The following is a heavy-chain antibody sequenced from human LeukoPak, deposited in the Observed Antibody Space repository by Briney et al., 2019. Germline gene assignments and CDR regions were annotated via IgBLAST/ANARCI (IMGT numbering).Heavy chain of an antibody. J-gene: IGHJ4*02. CDR2: IYYSGST. V-gene: IGHV4-30-4*01. CDR3: ARDKGYNYGPFDY. D-gene: IGHD5-18*01. Sequence: PSETLSLTCTVSGGSISSGDYYWSWIRQPPGKGLEWIGYIYYSGSTYYNPSLGSRVTISVDTSKNQFSLKLSSVTAADTAVYYCARDKGYNYGPFDYWGQGTLVTVSS. CDR1: GGSISSGDYY.